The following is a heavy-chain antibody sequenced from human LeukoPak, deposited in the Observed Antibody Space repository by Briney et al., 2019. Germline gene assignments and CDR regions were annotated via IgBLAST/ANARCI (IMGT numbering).Heavy chain of an antibody. CDR2: ISSSSSYI. CDR1: GFTFSSYS. V-gene: IGHV3-21*01. CDR3: AVVGGYSYGYPIDY. D-gene: IGHD5-18*01. J-gene: IGHJ4*02. Sequence: GGSLRLSCAASGFTFSSYSMNWVRQAPGKGLEWVPSISSSSSYIYYADSVKGRFTISRDNAKNSLYLQMNSLRAEDTAVYYCAVVGGYSYGYPIDYWGQGTLVTVSS.